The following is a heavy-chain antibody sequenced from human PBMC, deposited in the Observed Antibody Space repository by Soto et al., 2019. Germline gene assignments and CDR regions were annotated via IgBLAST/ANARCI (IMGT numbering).Heavy chain of an antibody. Sequence: PGGSLRLSCAASGFTFSSYAMHWVRQAPGKGLEWVAVISYDGSNKYYADSVKGRFTISRDNSKNTLCLQMNSLRAEDTAVYYCARVVGEKLVKEIGYSYGSFDYWGQGTLVTVSS. CDR1: GFTFSSYA. D-gene: IGHD5-18*01. CDR3: ARVVGEKLVKEIGYSYGSFDY. CDR2: ISYDGSNK. J-gene: IGHJ4*02. V-gene: IGHV3-30-3*01.